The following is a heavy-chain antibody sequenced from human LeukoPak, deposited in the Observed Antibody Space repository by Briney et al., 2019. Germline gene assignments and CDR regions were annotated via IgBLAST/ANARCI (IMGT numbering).Heavy chain of an antibody. CDR1: GFTFSSYG. CDR3: AKDLVAYYYGSGSQPYDY. Sequence: PGGSLRLSCAASGFTFSSYGMHWVRQAPGKGLEWVAFIRYDGSNKYYADSVKGRFTISRDNSKNTVYLQMNSLRAEDTAVFYCAKDLVAYYYGSGSQPYDYWGQGTLVTVSS. V-gene: IGHV3-30*02. J-gene: IGHJ4*02. D-gene: IGHD3-10*01. CDR2: IRYDGSNK.